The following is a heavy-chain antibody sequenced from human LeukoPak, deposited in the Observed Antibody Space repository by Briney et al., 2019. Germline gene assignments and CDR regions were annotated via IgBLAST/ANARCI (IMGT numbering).Heavy chain of an antibody. D-gene: IGHD1-26*01. CDR3: ARGLPVRSWDDYFDY. V-gene: IGHV1-46*01. Sequence: ASVKVSCKASGYTFTGYYMHWVRQAPGQGLEWMGIINPSGGSTSYAQKFQGRVTMTRDTSTSTVYMELSSLRSEDTAVYYCARGLPVRSWDDYFDYWGQGTLVTVSS. J-gene: IGHJ4*02. CDR2: INPSGGST. CDR1: GYTFTGYY.